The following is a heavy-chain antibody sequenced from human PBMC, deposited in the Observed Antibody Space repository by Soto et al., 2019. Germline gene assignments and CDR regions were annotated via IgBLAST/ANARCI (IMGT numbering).Heavy chain of an antibody. D-gene: IGHD5-18*01. J-gene: IGHJ4*02. Sequence: SVKVSCKAAGGTFSSYAISWVRQAPGQGLEWMGGIIPIFGTANYAQKFQGRVTITADESTSTAYMELSSLRSEDTAVYYCAQGGYSYGLPYYFDYWGQGTLVTVSS. CDR3: AQGGYSYGLPYYFDY. CDR2: IIPIFGTA. CDR1: GGTFSSYA. V-gene: IGHV1-69*01.